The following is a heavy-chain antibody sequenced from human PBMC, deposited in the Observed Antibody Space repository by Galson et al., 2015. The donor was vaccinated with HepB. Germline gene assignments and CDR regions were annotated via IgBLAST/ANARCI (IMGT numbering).Heavy chain of an antibody. CDR3: AKVGCSSTSCSGGYYYGMDV. CDR2: ISGSGGST. J-gene: IGHJ6*02. D-gene: IGHD2-2*01. Sequence: SLRLSCAASGFTFSSYAMSWVRQAPGKGLEWVSAISGSGGSTYYADSVKGRFTISRDNSKNTLYLQMNSLRAEDTAVYYCAKVGCSSTSCSGGYYYGMDVWGQGTTVTVSS. V-gene: IGHV3-23*01. CDR1: GFTFSSYA.